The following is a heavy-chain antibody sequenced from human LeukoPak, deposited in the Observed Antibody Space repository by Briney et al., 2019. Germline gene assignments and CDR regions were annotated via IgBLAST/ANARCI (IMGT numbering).Heavy chain of an antibody. J-gene: IGHJ4*02. CDR2: IQNSESK. Sequence: TSETLSLTCTVSGGSISSGVYYWTWIRQHPGGGLGWIGYIQNSESKFYNPSLRSRVTMSLDTSENHFSLKLSSVTAADTAVYYCARGKYCGGDCYGGADYWGQGTLVTVSS. CDR1: GGSISSGVYY. V-gene: IGHV4-31*03. D-gene: IGHD2-21*02. CDR3: ARGKYCGGDCYGGADY.